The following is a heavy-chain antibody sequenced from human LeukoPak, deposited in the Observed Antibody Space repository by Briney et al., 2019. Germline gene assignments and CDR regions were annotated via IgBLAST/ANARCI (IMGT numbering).Heavy chain of an antibody. V-gene: IGHV3-30*02. CDR3: ARGGRTPFDS. CDR2: IRSDGSIK. D-gene: IGHD3-16*01. J-gene: IGHJ4*02. CDR1: GFTFSTYG. Sequence: GGSLRLSCEASGFTFSTYGMHWVRQAPGKGLEWVAFIRSDGSIKYYADLVKGRFTISRDNSKNTLYLQMNSLRAEDTATYYCARGGRTPFDSWGQGTLVTVSS.